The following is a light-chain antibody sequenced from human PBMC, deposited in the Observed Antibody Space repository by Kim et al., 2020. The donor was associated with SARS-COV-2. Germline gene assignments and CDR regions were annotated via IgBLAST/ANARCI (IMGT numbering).Light chain of an antibody. J-gene: IGKJ4*01. V-gene: IGKV3-20*01. CDR3: QQYGSSPLT. CDR2: DAS. CDR1: QSVSSRY. Sequence: SPGERATLSCRASQSVSSRYSAWYQQTPGPAPRLLIYDASSRAAGLPDRFSGSGSGADFTLTISRLEPEDFAVYYCQQYGSSPLTFGGGTKVDIK.